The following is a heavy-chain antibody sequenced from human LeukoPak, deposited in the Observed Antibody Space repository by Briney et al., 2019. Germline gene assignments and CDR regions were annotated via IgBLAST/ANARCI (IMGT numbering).Heavy chain of an antibody. Sequence: KTGGSLRLSCAASGFTFSSYSMNWVRQAPGKGLEWVSSISSSSSYIYYADSVKGRFTISRDNAKNSLYLQMNSLRAEDTAVYYCARDRIQLWNDAFDIWGQRTMVTVSS. V-gene: IGHV3-21*01. D-gene: IGHD5-18*01. CDR1: GFTFSSYS. J-gene: IGHJ3*02. CDR3: ARDRIQLWNDAFDI. CDR2: ISSSSSYI.